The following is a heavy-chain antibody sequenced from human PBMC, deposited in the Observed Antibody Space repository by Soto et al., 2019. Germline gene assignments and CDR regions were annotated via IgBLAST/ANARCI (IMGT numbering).Heavy chain of an antibody. Sequence: LALTCTVSGDSISSADYYWSWIRQTPGKGLEWIGHIFYSGTTYYNPSLKSRLTISVDTSKNHFSLRLTSVTAADTAVYYCARDLWVEPELYYYGMDVWGQGTTVTVSS. CDR2: IFYSGTT. CDR3: ARDLWVEPELYYYGMDV. V-gene: IGHV4-30-4*01. CDR1: GDSISSADYY. J-gene: IGHJ6*02. D-gene: IGHD1-1*01.